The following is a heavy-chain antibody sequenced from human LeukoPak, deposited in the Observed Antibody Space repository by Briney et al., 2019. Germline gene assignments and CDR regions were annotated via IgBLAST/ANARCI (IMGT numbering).Heavy chain of an antibody. CDR3: ARETHFLGDSYYYYYYGMDV. D-gene: IGHD1-26*01. CDR1: GFTVSSNY. CDR2: IYSGGST. J-gene: IGHJ6*02. V-gene: IGHV3-66*01. Sequence: GGSLRLSCAASGFTVSSNYMSWVRQAPGKGLEWVSVIYSGGSTYYADSVKGRFTISRDNSKNTLYLQMNSLRAEDTAAYYCARETHFLGDSYYYYYYGMDVWGQGTTVTVSS.